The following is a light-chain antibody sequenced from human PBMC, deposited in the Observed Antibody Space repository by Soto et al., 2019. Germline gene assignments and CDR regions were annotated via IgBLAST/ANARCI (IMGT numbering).Light chain of an antibody. Sequence: QSVLTQPPSASGTPGQRVTISCSGSSSNIGINTVNWYQQLPGAAPKLLIYSNNQRPSGVPDRFSGSKSGTSASLAISGLQSEDEADYYCAAWDDSLNGPVFGEGTKLTVL. CDR1: SSNIGINT. CDR3: AAWDDSLNGPV. CDR2: SNN. J-gene: IGLJ3*02. V-gene: IGLV1-44*01.